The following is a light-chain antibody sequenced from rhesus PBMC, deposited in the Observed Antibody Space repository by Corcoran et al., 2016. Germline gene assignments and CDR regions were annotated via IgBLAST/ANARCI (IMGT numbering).Light chain of an antibody. V-gene: IGKV1-32*01. CDR3: QQYNSLPYS. Sequence: DIQMTQSPSSLSASVGGRVTITCRVSQGISSYLNWYQQKPGKAPKLLIYYANHLESGVPSRFSGSVSGTEFTLTISSLQPEDFATYYCQQYNSLPYSFGQETKVG. J-gene: IGKJ2*01. CDR2: YAN. CDR1: QGISSY.